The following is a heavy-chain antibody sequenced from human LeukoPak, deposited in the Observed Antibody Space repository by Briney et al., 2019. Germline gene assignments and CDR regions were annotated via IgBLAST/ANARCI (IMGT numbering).Heavy chain of an antibody. D-gene: IGHD4-23*01. Sequence: SETLSLTCAVSGGSISSGGYSWSWIRQPPGKGLEWIGYIYHSGSTYYNPSLKSRVTISVDRSKNQFSLKLSSVTAADTAVYYCARGGNSVAGYYYYYGMDVWGQGTTVTVSS. CDR3: ARGGNSVAGYYYYYGMDV. CDR1: GGSISSGGYS. J-gene: IGHJ6*02. CDR2: IYHSGST. V-gene: IGHV4-30-2*01.